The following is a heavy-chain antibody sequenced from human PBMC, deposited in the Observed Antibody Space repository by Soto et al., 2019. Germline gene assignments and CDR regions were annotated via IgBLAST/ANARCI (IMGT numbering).Heavy chain of an antibody. CDR2: IYWDDDK. J-gene: IGHJ2*01. D-gene: IGHD6-13*01. V-gene: IGHV2-5*02. CDR3: AHIWLSAVGPFCYFDL. CDR1: GFSLSTSRVG. Sequence: QITLKESGPTLVKPTQTLTLTCTFSGFSLSTSRVGVGWIRQPPGKALEWLALIYWDDDKRYSPSLKSRFTNTKDTSKNQVVLTMTNMDPVDTATYYCAHIWLSAVGPFCYFDLWGRGTLVTVSS.